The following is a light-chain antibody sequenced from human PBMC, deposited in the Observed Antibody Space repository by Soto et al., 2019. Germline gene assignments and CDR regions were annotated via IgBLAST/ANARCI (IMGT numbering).Light chain of an antibody. Sequence: DIQMTHSPSTLSGSVGDRVTITCRASQTISSWLAWYQQKPGKAPKLLIYDASSLESGVPSRFSGSGSGTDFTLTISSLQPEDFATYYCQQYNSYSTFGQGTKVDIK. V-gene: IGKV1-5*01. CDR2: DAS. CDR3: QQYNSYST. J-gene: IGKJ1*01. CDR1: QTISSW.